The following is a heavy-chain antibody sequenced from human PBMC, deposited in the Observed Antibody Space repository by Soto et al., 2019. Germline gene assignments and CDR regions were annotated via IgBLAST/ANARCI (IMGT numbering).Heavy chain of an antibody. CDR2: ISSSSSYI. CDR3: ARDSVVAATGAALDAFDI. Sequence: EVQLVESGGGLVQPGGSLRLSCAASGFTFSSYSMNWVRQAPGKGLEWVSSISSSSSYIYYADSVKGRFTISRDNAKNSLYLQMNSLRAEDTAVYYCARDSVVAATGAALDAFDIWGQGTMVTVSS. V-gene: IGHV3-21*01. CDR1: GFTFSSYS. D-gene: IGHD2-15*01. J-gene: IGHJ3*02.